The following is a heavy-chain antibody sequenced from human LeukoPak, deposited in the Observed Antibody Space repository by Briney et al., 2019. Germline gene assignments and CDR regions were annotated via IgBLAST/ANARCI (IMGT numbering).Heavy chain of an antibody. CDR3: ARQGGPHFDY. CDR1: GYSFTNYW. V-gene: IGHV5-51*01. Sequence: GESLKISCEDSGYSFTNYWIAWVRQMPGKGLEWMGIIYPSDSDIRYSPSFQGQVTISADKSISPAYLQWSSLKASNTAIYYCARQGGPHFDYWGQGSLVTVSS. J-gene: IGHJ4*02. CDR2: IYPSDSDI.